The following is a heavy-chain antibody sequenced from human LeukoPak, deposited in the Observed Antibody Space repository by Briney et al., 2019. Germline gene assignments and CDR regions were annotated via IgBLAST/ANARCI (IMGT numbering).Heavy chain of an antibody. CDR1: GYTFTGYY. CDR3: ARARTYSNLFYY. Sequence: ASVKVSCKASGYTFTGYYMHWVRQAPGQGLEWMGWINPNSGGTNYAQKFQGRVTMTRDTSISTAYMELSRLRSDATAVYYCARARTYSNLFYYRGQGTLVTVSS. D-gene: IGHD4-4*01. CDR2: INPNSGGT. V-gene: IGHV1-2*02. J-gene: IGHJ4*02.